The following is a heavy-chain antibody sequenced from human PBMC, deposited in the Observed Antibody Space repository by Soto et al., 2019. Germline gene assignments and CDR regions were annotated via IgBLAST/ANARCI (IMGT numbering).Heavy chain of an antibody. CDR1: GGTFSSYA. D-gene: IGHD3-22*01. CDR3: ASEPPAAYYYDSSGYRPFDY. Sequence: QVQLVQSGAEVKKPGSSVKVSCKASGGTFSSYAISWVRQAPGQGLEWMGGIIPIFGTANYAKKFQGRVTITADESTNTAYMGLSSLRSEDTAVYYCASEPPAAYYYDSSGYRPFDYWGQGTLVTVSS. CDR2: IIPIFGTA. J-gene: IGHJ4*02. V-gene: IGHV1-69*01.